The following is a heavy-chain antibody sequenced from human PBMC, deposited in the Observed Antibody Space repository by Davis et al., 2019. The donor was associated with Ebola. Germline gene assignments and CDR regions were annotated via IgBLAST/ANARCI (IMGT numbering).Heavy chain of an antibody. CDR1: GGSISSYY. Sequence: SETLSLTCTVSGGSISSYYWSWIRQPPGKGLEWIGYIYYSGSTNYNPSLKSRVTISVDTSKNQFSLKLSSVTAADTAVYYCARETQETYYDSSGYALSLGAFDIWGQGKMVTVSS. D-gene: IGHD3-22*01. CDR3: ARETQETYYDSSGYALSLGAFDI. J-gene: IGHJ3*02. CDR2: IYYSGST. V-gene: IGHV4-59*01.